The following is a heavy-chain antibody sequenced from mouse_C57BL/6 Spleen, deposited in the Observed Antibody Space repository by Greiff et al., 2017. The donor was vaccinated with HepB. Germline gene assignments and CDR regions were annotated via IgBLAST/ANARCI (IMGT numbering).Heavy chain of an antibody. V-gene: IGHV14-1*01. CDR2: IDPEDGDT. Sequence: VQLQQSGAELVRPGASVKLSCTASGFNIKDYYMHWVKQRPEQGLEWIGRIDPEDGDTEYAPKFQGKATMTADTSSNTAYLQLSSLTSEDTAVYYCTTAIYYGNYGGYFDIWGTGTTVTVSS. J-gene: IGHJ1*03. D-gene: IGHD2-1*01. CDR3: TTAIYYGNYGGYFDI. CDR1: GFNIKDYY.